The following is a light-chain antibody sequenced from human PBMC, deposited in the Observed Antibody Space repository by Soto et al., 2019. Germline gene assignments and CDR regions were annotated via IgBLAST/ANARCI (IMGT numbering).Light chain of an antibody. V-gene: IGKV1-39*01. CDR2: AAS. J-gene: IGKJ1*01. Sequence: DIQMTQSPSSLSASAGDRVTITCRASQSIVSYLNWYQQKPGKAPNLLIYAASSLQSGVPSRFSGSGSGTDFTLTISSLQPEDFATYYCQQSYDTVWMFGQGTKVEIK. CDR1: QSIVSY. CDR3: QQSYDTVWM.